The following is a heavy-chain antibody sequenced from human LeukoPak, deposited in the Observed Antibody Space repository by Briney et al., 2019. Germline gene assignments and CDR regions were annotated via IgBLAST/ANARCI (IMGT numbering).Heavy chain of an antibody. D-gene: IGHD5-18*01. V-gene: IGHV4-59*12. CDR3: ARDGGYGHYDY. J-gene: IGHJ4*02. Sequence: SETLSLTCTASGGSISSYYWSWIRQPPGKGLEWIGYIYYSGSTNYNPSLKSRVTISVDTSKNQISLEVTSVTAADTAVYYCARDGGYGHYDYWGRGTLVTVSS. CDR1: GGSISSYY. CDR2: IYYSGST.